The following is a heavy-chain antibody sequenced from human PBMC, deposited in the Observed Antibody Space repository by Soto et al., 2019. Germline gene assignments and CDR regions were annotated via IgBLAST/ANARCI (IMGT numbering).Heavy chain of an antibody. J-gene: IGHJ6*02. CDR3: ARDRYYDIQTGEYYYYGMDV. D-gene: IGHD3-9*01. CDR2: ISGSGGST. V-gene: IGHV3-23*01. Sequence: GGSLRLSCAASGFTFSSYAMSWVRQAPGKGLERVSAISGSGGSTYYADSVKGRFTISRDNSKNTLYLQMNSLRAEDTAVYYCARDRYYDIQTGEYYYYGMDVWGQGTTVTVSS. CDR1: GFTFSSYA.